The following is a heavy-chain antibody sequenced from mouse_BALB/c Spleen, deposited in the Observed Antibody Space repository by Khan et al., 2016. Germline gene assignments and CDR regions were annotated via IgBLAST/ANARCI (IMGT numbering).Heavy chain of an antibody. D-gene: IGHD2-3*01. CDR2: IYPGNSDA. J-gene: IGHJ2*02. V-gene: IGHV1-5*01. CDR3: TSDGGYYFDY. CDR1: GYTFTSYW. Sequence: VQLQQSGTVLARPGASVKMSCKASGYTFTSYWMHWVKQRPGQGLEWIGSIYPGNSDATYNQNFKGKAKLTAVTSTSTAYMEPSSLTKEDSAVYYFTSDGGYYFDYWGQGTSLTVSS.